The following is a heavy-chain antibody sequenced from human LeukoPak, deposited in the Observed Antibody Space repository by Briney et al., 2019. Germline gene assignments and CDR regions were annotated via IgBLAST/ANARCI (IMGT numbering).Heavy chain of an antibody. Sequence: SETLCLTCTVSGGSISSSSYYWGWIRQPPGKGLEWIGSIYYSGSTYYNPSLKSRVTISVDTSKNQFSLKLSSVTAADTAVYYCARGYCSSTSCSDDDAFDIWGQGTMVTVSS. CDR2: IYYSGST. V-gene: IGHV4-39*01. CDR3: ARGYCSSTSCSDDDAFDI. CDR1: GGSISSSSYY. D-gene: IGHD2-2*01. J-gene: IGHJ3*02.